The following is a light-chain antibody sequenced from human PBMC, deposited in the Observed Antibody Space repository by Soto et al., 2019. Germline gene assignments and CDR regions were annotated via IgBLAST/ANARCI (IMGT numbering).Light chain of an antibody. CDR3: QQYNRYSWT. CDR1: QSISSW. V-gene: IGKV1-5*01. Sequence: DNQMTQAPSTVGAAGGYRWTTTYWASQSISSWLAWYQQKPGKAPKLLIYDASSLESGVPSRFSGSGSGTEYTLTISSLRLDDFATSYCQQYNRYSWTFGQGTKVDIK. CDR2: DAS. J-gene: IGKJ1*01.